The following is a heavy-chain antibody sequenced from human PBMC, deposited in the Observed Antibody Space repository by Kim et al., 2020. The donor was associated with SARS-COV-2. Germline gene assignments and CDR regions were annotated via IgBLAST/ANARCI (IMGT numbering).Heavy chain of an antibody. V-gene: IGHV1-46*01. CDR3: ARDNHRWSFDY. CDR1: GYTFTNYY. J-gene: IGHJ4*02. D-gene: IGHD2-15*01. Sequence: ASVKVSCKASGYTFTNYYIHWVRQAPGEGLEWMGRIRPSDSSTIYAQKFQVRVTMTTDTSTSTVYMEMSSLRSEDTAIYYCARDNHRWSFDYWGQGTLVTVS. CDR2: IRPSDSST.